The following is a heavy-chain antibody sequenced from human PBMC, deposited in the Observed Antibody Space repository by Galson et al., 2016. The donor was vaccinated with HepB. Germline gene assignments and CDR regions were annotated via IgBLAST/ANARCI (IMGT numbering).Heavy chain of an antibody. CDR3: ARLGAQYSDYVFDN. CDR2: INAYNGNT. CDR1: GYTFTNYI. Sequence: SVKVSCKASGYTFTNYIIAWVRQAPGQGLEWMAWINAYNGNTNYVQRFQDRVTMTIDASTRTAYMELRTLRSDDTAMYYCARLGAQYSDYVFDNWGQGTLVTVSS. J-gene: IGHJ5*02. D-gene: IGHD4-11*01. V-gene: IGHV1-18*01.